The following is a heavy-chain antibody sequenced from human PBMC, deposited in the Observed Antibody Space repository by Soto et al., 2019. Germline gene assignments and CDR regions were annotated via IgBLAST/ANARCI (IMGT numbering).Heavy chain of an antibody. D-gene: IGHD1-26*01. Sequence: QVQMVQSGAEVKEPGASVKVSCKASGYTFTSYDINWVRQATGQGLEWMGWVSPNSGNTGYAQRFQGRITMTRHTSISTVYMDLSSLRSEDTAVYYRVRGPPKWGFALWGQGTLVSVSS. V-gene: IGHV1-8*01. J-gene: IGHJ5*02. CDR3: VRGPPKWGFAL. CDR2: VSPNSGNT. CDR1: GYTFTSYD.